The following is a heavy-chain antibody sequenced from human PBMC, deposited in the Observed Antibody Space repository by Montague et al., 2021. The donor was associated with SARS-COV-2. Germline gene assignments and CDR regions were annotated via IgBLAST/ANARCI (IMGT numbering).Heavy chain of an antibody. V-gene: IGHV3-48*03. D-gene: IGHD5-18*01. CDR3: AREREEIQLWGVYYYYMDV. J-gene: IGHJ6*03. Sequence: SLSLSCAASGFTFSSYEMNWVRQAPGKGLEWVSYISSSGSTIYYADSVKGRFTISRDNAKNSLYLQMNSLRAEDTAVYYCAREREEIQLWGVYYYYMDVWGKGTQVNVSS. CDR1: GFTFSSYE. CDR2: ISSSGSTI.